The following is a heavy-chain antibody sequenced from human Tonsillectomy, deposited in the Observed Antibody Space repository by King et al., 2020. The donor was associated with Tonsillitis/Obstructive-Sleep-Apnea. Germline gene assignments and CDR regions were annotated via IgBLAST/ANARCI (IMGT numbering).Heavy chain of an antibody. Sequence: TLKESGPTLVKPTQTLTLTCTFSGFSLNTSGVGVGWIRQPPGKALEWLALIYWDDDKRYRPSLKSRLSITRDPSKNQVVLTMTNMDPVDTATYYCAHRHPYYYYMDVWGKGTTVTVSS. CDR1: GFSLNTSGVG. V-gene: IGHV2-5*02. CDR2: IYWDDDK. J-gene: IGHJ6*03. CDR3: AHRHPYYYYMDV.